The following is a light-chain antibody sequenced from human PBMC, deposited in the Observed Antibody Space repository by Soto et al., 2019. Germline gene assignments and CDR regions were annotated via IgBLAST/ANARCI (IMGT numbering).Light chain of an antibody. CDR1: QSFTSRS. CDR2: GAS. CDR3: QQYHNLWT. V-gene: IGKV3D-15*01. Sequence: ETVMTQSPGTLSLSPGERATLSCRASQSFTSRSLAWYQQKPGLAPRLLISGASNRAAGIPDRFSGSGSGTEFTLTITSLQSEDFALYYCQQYHNLWTFGQGTKVDIK. J-gene: IGKJ1*01.